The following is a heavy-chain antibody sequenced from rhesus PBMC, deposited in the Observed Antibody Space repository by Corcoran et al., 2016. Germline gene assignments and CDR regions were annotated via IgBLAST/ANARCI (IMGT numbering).Heavy chain of an antibody. D-gene: IGHD1-32*01. CDR3: ARGMYYFGF. CDR1: DYSLSSGFA. V-gene: IGHV4-127*01. Sequence: QVQLQESGPGLVKPSETLSLTCAVSDYSLSSGFAWSWIRQPPGKGLEWVGYIGGRSGSTNDHPALQTRITPSKVTSKNQFSLKLNSVTAADTAVYHCARGMYYFGFWGRGVLVTVSS. CDR2: IGGRSGST. J-gene: IGHJ4*01.